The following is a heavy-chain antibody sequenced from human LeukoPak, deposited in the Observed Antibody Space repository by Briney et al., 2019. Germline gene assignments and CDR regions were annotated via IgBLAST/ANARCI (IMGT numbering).Heavy chain of an antibody. Sequence: PGGSLRLSCAASGFTFCNYAMPWVRQAPGQDLERVSTMNRSGGGTFYAASVKGRFSISRDNSKTTIYLHMNSLRGEDTAIYYCVRDWGYDLWNSYSYGMDVWGQGTTVAVSS. V-gene: IGHV3-23*01. J-gene: IGHJ6*02. CDR2: MNRSGGGT. D-gene: IGHD3-3*01. CDR1: GFTFCNYA. CDR3: VRDWGYDLWNSYSYGMDV.